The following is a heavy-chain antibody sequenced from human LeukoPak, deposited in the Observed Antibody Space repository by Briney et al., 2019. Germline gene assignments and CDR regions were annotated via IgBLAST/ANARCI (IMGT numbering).Heavy chain of an antibody. V-gene: IGHV4-59*01. D-gene: IGHD2-15*01. J-gene: IGHJ6*03. CDR3: AIDGYSNGSYCYGYYYYIDV. CDR2: VYYSGST. CDR1: GGSIGTYY. Sequence: SETLSLTCTVSGGSIGTYYWSWLRQPPGKGLEWIGYVYYSGSTNYHPSLKSRVTISVDTSKNQFSLTLSSVTAADTSVYYCAIDGYSNGSYCYGYYYYIDVWGTGTTVSVSS.